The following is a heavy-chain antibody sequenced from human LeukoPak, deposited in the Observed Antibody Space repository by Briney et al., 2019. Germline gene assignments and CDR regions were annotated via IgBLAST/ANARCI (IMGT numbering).Heavy chain of an antibody. D-gene: IGHD6-13*01. CDR2: ISGSGGST. Sequence: PGGSLRLSCAASGFTFSSYAMSWVRQAPGKGLEWVSAISGSGGSTYYADSVKGRFTISRDNSKNTLYLQMGSLRTEDMAVYYCPRARGMAAAATHFDYWGQGTLVTVSS. V-gene: IGHV3-23*01. CDR1: GFTFSSYA. CDR3: PRARGMAAAATHFDY. J-gene: IGHJ4*02.